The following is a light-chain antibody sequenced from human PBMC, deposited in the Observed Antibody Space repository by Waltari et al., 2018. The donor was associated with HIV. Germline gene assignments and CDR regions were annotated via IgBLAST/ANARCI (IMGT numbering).Light chain of an antibody. V-gene: IGKV3-15*01. CDR2: GAS. Sequence: EIVMTQSPATLSVSPGERATLSCRASQSISTNLTWYQQRSGQAPRLLIYGASTRATAIPARFSGSGSVTDFTLTISSLEREDYATYFCQQFHDWPLTFGPGTKVDVK. J-gene: IGKJ3*01. CDR3: QQFHDWPLT. CDR1: QSISTN.